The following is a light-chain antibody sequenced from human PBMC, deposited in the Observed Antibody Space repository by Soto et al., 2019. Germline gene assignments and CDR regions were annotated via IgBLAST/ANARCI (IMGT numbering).Light chain of an antibody. CDR3: SSYTNTKTVV. CDR1: SSDVGGYDY. Sequence: HSALTQVASVSGSPGQSITISCTGTSSDVGGYDYVSWYQQHPGKAPKLMIYNVNYRPSGVSNRFSGSKSGNTASLTISGLQAEDEANYYCSSYTNTKTVVFGGGTKLTVL. V-gene: IGLV2-14*03. J-gene: IGLJ2*01. CDR2: NVN.